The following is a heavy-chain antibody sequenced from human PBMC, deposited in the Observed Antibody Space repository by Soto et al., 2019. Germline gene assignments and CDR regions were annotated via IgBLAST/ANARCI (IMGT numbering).Heavy chain of an antibody. J-gene: IGHJ4*02. CDR2: FDPEDGET. Sequence: ASVKVSCKVSGYTLTELSMHWVRQAPGKGLEWMGGFDPEDGETIYAQKVQGRVTMTEDTSTDTAYMELSSLRSEDTAVYYCATRSGYDSSGDYWGQGTLVSVYS. CDR3: ATRSGYDSSGDY. D-gene: IGHD5-12*01. V-gene: IGHV1-24*01. CDR1: GYTLTELS.